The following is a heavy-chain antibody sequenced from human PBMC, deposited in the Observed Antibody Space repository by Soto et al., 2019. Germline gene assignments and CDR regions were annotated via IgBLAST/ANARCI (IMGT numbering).Heavy chain of an antibody. CDR3: AKDNYDILTVHPSLRHYYYGMDV. V-gene: IGHV3-23*01. CDR1: GFTFSSYA. D-gene: IGHD3-9*01. CDR2: ISGSGGST. Sequence: GGSLRLSCAASGFTFSSYAMSWVRQAPGKGLEWVSAISGSGGSTYYADSVKGRFTISRDNSKNTLYLQMNSLRAEDTAVYYCAKDNYDILTVHPSLRHYYYGMDVWGQGTTVTVSS. J-gene: IGHJ6*02.